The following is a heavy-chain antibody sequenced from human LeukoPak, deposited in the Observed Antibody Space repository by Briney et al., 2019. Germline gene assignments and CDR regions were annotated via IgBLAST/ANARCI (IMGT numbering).Heavy chain of an antibody. J-gene: IGHJ4*02. Sequence: ASVKVSCKVSGYTLTELSMHWVRQAPGKGLEWMGGFDSEDGETIYDQKFQGRVTMTEDTSTDTAYMELSSLRSEATAVYYCATDPIYSGYAFRFDYWGQGTLATVSS. CDR2: FDSEDGET. CDR3: ATDPIYSGYAFRFDY. V-gene: IGHV1-24*01. CDR1: GYTLTELS. D-gene: IGHD5-12*01.